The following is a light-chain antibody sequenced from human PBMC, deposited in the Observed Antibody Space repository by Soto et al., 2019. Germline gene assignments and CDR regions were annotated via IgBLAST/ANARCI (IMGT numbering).Light chain of an antibody. CDR3: QQYNSWLWT. CDR1: QSVRNW. Sequence: MTQSPSTLSESIGDRVTITCRASQSVRNWLAWYQQKPGQAPRVIIYGASTRATGIPARFSGSWSGTEFTLIISSLQSEDAAVYYCQQYNSWLWTFGQGTKVDIK. CDR2: GAS. V-gene: IGKV3-15*01. J-gene: IGKJ1*01.